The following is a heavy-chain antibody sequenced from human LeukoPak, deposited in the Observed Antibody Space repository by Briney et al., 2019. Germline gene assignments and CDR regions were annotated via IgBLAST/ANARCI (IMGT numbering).Heavy chain of an antibody. CDR3: AKDWEAWGSYTSDY. J-gene: IGHJ4*02. Sequence: PGGSLRLSCAASGFTFSSYAMSWVRQAPGKGLEWVSAISGSGGSTYYADSVKGRFTISRDNSKNTLYLQMNSLRAEDTAVYYCAKDWEAWGSYTSDYWGQGTLVTVSS. V-gene: IGHV3-23*01. D-gene: IGHD3-16*01. CDR2: ISGSGGST. CDR1: GFTFSSYA.